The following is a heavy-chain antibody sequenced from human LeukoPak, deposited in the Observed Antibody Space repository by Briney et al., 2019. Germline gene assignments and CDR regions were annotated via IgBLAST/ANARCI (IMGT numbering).Heavy chain of an antibody. CDR3: ARDAARFPGWGIDY. D-gene: IGHD3-16*01. CDR2: ISSSSSYI. V-gene: IGHV3-21*01. CDR1: GFTFSSYS. J-gene: IGHJ4*02. Sequence: EGSLRLSCAASGFTFSSYSMNWVRQAPGKGLEWVSSISSSSSYIYYADSVKGRFTISRDNAKNSLYLQMNSLRAEDTAVYYCARDAARFPGWGIDYWGQGTLVTVSS.